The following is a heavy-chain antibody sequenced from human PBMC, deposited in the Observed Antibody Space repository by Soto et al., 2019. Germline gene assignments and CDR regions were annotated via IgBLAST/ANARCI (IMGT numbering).Heavy chain of an antibody. CDR1: GGSISFGGYY. D-gene: IGHD2-15*01. CDR3: ARDSRFCSRGSCYNGVSDV. V-gene: IGHV4-31*03. Sequence: QVQLQESGPGLVKPSQTLSLTCIVSGGSISFGGYYWSWIRQHPGKGLEWIGNMYHSGSTTYNPSLKSRVTISVGTSDNQFSLKMKSVTAADTAVYYCARDSRFCSRGSCYNGVSDVWGRGTLVTVSS. J-gene: IGHJ3*01. CDR2: MYHSGST.